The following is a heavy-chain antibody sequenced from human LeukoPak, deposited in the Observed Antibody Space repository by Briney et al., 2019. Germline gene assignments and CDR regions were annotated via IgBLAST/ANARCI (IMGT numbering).Heavy chain of an antibody. D-gene: IGHD1-26*01. CDR2: IYSDGST. CDR1: GLTVSSNY. Sequence: QPGGSLRLSCAASGLTVSSNYMSWVRQAPGKGLEWVSAIYSDGSTYYAESVKGRFTISRDNSKNTLYLQMNSLRAEDTAVYYCARGAGGSYPFDYWGQGTLVTVSS. CDR3: ARGAGGSYPFDY. V-gene: IGHV3-53*01. J-gene: IGHJ4*02.